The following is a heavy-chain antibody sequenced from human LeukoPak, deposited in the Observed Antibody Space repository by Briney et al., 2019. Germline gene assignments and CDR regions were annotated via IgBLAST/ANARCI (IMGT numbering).Heavy chain of an antibody. V-gene: IGHV3-7*04. J-gene: IGHJ6*03. CDR3: ARATIGADPYYYYMDV. Sequence: GSLRLSCAASGFTFSSYWMSWVRQAPGKGLEWVANIKQDGSEKFYVDSVKGRFTISRDNAKNSLYLQMNTLRAEDTAVYYCARATIGADPYYYYMDVWGKGTTVTVSS. CDR2: IKQDGSEK. CDR1: GFTFSSYW. D-gene: IGHD3-9*01.